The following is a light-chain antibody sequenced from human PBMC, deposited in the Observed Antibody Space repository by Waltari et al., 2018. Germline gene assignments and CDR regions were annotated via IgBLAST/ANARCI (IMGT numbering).Light chain of an antibody. CDR3: QQYDSTPCGT. Sequence: DIVMTQSPDSLAVSLGERATINCKSSQSVLYSSNNKNYLAWYQQKPGQPPKLLIYWASTRESGVPDRFRGSGSGTDFTLTISSLQAEDVAVYYCQQYDSTPCGTFGQGTKLEIK. CDR1: QSVLYSSNNKNY. CDR2: WAS. V-gene: IGKV4-1*01. J-gene: IGKJ2*02.